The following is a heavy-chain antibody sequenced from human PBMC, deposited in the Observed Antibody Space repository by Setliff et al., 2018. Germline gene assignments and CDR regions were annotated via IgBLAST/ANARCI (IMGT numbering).Heavy chain of an antibody. CDR2: VHDNGET. J-gene: IGHJ5*02. CDR1: GVSVASHY. V-gene: IGHV4-59*02. D-gene: IGHD1-1*01. CDR3: ARGSTGIYDP. Sequence: SETLSLTCTVSGVSVASHYWSWIRQAPGTGLERIAYVHDNGETNQNPSLKSRVTISVDTSKNQFSLKMTSVTAADTAIYYCARGSTGIYDPWGQGILVTVSS.